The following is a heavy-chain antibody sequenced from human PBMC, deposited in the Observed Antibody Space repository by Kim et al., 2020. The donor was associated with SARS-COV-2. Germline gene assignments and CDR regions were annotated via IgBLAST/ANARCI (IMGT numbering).Heavy chain of an antibody. CDR3: AARDGYPLWSFDY. V-gene: IGHV3-30*03. CDR2: ISYDGSNK. J-gene: IGHJ4*02. D-gene: IGHD5-12*01. CDR1: GFTFSSYG. Sequence: GGSLRLSCAASGFTFSSYGMHWVRQAPGKGLEWVAVISYDGSNKYYADSVKGRFTISRDNSKNTLYLQMNSLRAEDTAVYYCAARDGYPLWSFDYWGQGTLVTVSS.